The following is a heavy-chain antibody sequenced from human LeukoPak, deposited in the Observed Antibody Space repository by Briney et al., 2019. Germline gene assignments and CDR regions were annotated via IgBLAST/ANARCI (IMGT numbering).Heavy chain of an antibody. D-gene: IGHD3-22*01. Sequence: PGGSLRLSCAASGFTFSSYWMTWVRLAPGKGLEWVANIKEDGGEQYSVDSVKGRFTISRDNAKNSLYLQMNSLRAEDTAVYYCAELGITMIRGVWGKGTTVTISS. J-gene: IGHJ6*04. CDR1: GFTFSSYW. V-gene: IGHV3-7*01. CDR3: AELGITMIRGV. CDR2: IKEDGGEQ.